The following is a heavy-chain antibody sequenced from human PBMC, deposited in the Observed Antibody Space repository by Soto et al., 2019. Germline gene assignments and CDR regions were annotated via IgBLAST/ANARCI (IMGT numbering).Heavy chain of an antibody. V-gene: IGHV3-74*01. Sequence: PGGSLRLSCAASGFTFSTSCMHWVRQPPGKGLVWVSRINRDGSITSHADYVKGRFTISRDNAKGTIYLQMNSLRAEDTAVYYCAKSNDFDFLTGNFMDPFDSWGQGTLVTVSS. CDR2: INRDGSIT. D-gene: IGHD3-9*01. J-gene: IGHJ4*02. CDR1: GFTFSTSC. CDR3: AKSNDFDFLTGNFMDPFDS.